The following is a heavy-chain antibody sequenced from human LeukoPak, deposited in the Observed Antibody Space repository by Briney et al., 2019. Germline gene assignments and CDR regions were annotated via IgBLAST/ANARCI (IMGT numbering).Heavy chain of an antibody. D-gene: IGHD6-19*01. CDR3: SSSYLSSSGWYLAY. CDR1: GGSISSGGYY. CDR2: IYYSGST. V-gene: IGHV4-31*03. Sequence: SETLSLTCTVSGGSISSGGYYWTWIRQHPGKGLEWIGYIYYSGSTYYNPSLKRRVTISVHTPKNHFSPKLTPVTAADTAVYYCSSSYLSSSGWYLAYWGQGTLVTVSS. J-gene: IGHJ4*02.